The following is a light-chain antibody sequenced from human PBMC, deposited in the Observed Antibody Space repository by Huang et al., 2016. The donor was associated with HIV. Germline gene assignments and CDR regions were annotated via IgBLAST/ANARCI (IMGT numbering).Light chain of an antibody. V-gene: IGKV3-11*01. J-gene: IGKJ4*01. CDR3: QQRGNWPLT. Sequence: EIVLTQSPATMSLSPGERATLSCRASQSVSHYLAWYQQKPGQAPRLLIYDVSTWATGIPARFRGSGSGTDFTLTISSLEPEDFAVYYCQQRGNWPLTFGGGTKVEIK. CDR2: DVS. CDR1: QSVSHY.